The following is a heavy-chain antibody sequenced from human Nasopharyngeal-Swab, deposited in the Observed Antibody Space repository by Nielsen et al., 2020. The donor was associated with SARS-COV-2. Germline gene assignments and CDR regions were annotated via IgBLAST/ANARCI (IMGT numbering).Heavy chain of an antibody. J-gene: IGHJ4*02. D-gene: IGHD3-22*01. Sequence: GESLKISCAASGFTFDDYGMSWVRQAPGKGLEWVSGINWNGGSTGYADSVKGRFTISRDNAKNSLYLQMNGLRAEDTALYYCARDYYDSSGSAKGNDYWGQGTLVTVSS. CDR2: INWNGGST. V-gene: IGHV3-20*04. CDR3: ARDYYDSSGSAKGNDY. CDR1: GFTFDDYG.